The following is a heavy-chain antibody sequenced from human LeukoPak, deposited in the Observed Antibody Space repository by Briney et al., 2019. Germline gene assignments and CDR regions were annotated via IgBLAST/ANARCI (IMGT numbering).Heavy chain of an antibody. CDR2: INAGNGNT. CDR1: GHTFISYA. CDR3: ARESSPLWSGYPAQFDY. V-gene: IGHV1-3*01. D-gene: IGHD3-3*01. Sequence: ASVKVSCKASGHTFISYAMHWVRQAPGQRLEWMGWINAGNGNTKYSQKFQGRVTITRDTSASTAYMELSSLRSEDTAVYYCARESSPLWSGYPAQFDYWGQGTLVTVSS. J-gene: IGHJ4*02.